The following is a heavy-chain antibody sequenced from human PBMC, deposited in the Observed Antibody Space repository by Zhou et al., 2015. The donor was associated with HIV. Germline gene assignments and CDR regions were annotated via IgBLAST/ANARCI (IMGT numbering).Heavy chain of an antibody. Sequence: QVQLMQSGAEVKKPGSSVKVSCKASGGTFSSYDINWVRLAPGQGLEWMGGITPLFSTTKYAQKFQGRISITADESTNTVYMELRSLTTEDTADYYCARDKGSLRSGSNPGVREGFDSVGPGNLVTVSS. CDR1: GGTFSSYD. V-gene: IGHV1-69*01. CDR3: ARDKGSLRSGSNPGVREGFDS. CDR2: ITPLFSTT. J-gene: IGHJ5*01. D-gene: IGHD3-10*01.